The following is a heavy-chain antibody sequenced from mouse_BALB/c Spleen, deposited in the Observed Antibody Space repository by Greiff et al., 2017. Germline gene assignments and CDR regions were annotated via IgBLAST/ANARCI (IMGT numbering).Heavy chain of an antibody. CDR2: IDPENGNT. CDR1: GFNIKDYY. CDR3: ARLGDGYYAMDY. V-gene: IGHV14-1*02. J-gene: IGHJ4*01. Sequence: VQLQQSGAELVRPGALVKLSCKASGFNIKDYYMHWVKQRPEQGLEWIGWIDPENGNTIYDPKFQGKATLTADKSSSTAYMQLSSLASEDSAVYYCARLGDGYYAMDYWGQGTSVTVSS. D-gene: IGHD2-3*01.